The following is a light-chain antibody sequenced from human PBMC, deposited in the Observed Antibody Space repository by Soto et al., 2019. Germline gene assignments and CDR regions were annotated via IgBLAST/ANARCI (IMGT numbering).Light chain of an antibody. CDR3: CSYAGSYTYVV. Sequence: VLTQPRSVSGSPGQSVTISCTGTSSDVGGYNYVSWYQQHPGKAPKLMIYDVSKRPSGVPDRFSGSKSGNTASLTISGLQAEDEADYYCCSYAGSYTYVVFGGGTKLTVL. J-gene: IGLJ2*01. CDR1: SSDVGGYNY. CDR2: DVS. V-gene: IGLV2-11*01.